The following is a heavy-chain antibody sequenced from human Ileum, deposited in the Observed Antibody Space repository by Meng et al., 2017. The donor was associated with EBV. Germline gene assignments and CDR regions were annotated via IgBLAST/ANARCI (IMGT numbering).Heavy chain of an antibody. Sequence: VLMQGTGRGLVKRSATLAITCAVSGGSISSSNWWSWVRQPPGKGLEWIGKIYHSGITIYNPSLKSRVTMSVDNSKNQFSLKLNSMTAADTAVYYCARDPTGGEDHQRVWGQGTLVTVSS. V-gene: IGHV4-4*02. CDR3: ARDPTGGEDHQRV. D-gene: IGHD1-14*01. CDR1: GGSISSSNW. CDR2: IYHSGIT. J-gene: IGHJ4*02.